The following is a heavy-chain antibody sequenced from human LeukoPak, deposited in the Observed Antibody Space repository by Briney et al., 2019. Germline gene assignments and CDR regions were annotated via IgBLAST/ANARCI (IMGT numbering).Heavy chain of an antibody. CDR2: IIPIFGTA. D-gene: IGHD3-3*01. CDR1: GGTFSSYA. J-gene: IGHJ6*02. V-gene: IGHV1-69*13. Sequence: ASVKVSCKASGGTFSSYAISWVRQAPGQGLEWMGVIIPIFGTANYAQKFQGRVTITADESTSTAYMELSSLRSEDTAVYYCARARRITIFGVVTHGMDVWGQGTTVTVSS. CDR3: ARARRITIFGVVTHGMDV.